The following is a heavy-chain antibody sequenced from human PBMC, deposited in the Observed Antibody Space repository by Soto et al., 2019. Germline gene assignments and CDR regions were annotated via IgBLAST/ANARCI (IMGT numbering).Heavy chain of an antibody. Sequence: EVQLVESGGGLVQTGGSLRLSCAASGFTFSAYWMSWVRQAPGKGLEWVANIKQAGSEKYYVDSVNGRFIISRDDAKNSLFLQVKSLRVEDTAVYYCAREKRANGYFDYWGQGTLVTVSS. CDR2: IKQAGSEK. CDR1: GFTFSAYW. CDR3: AREKRANGYFDY. V-gene: IGHV3-7*01. D-gene: IGHD6-25*01. J-gene: IGHJ4*02.